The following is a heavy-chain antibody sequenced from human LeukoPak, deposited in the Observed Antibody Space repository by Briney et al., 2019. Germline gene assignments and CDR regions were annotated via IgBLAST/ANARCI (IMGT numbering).Heavy chain of an antibody. J-gene: IGHJ4*02. D-gene: IGHD3-22*01. CDR3: GRGRPYDSTDY. CDR2: IYYSGST. V-gene: IGHV4-31*03. Sequence: PSETLSLTCTVSGGSISSGGYYWSCIRQHPGKGLEWIGYIYYSGSTYYNPSLKSRVNISVDTSKNQFSLKLSSVTAADTAVYYCGRGRPYDSTDYWGQGTLVTVSS. CDR1: GGSISSGGYY.